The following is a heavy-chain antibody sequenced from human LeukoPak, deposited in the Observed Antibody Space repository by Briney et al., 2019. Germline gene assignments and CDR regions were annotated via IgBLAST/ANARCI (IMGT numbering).Heavy chain of an antibody. CDR3: ARETTGGYDWFDP. J-gene: IGHJ5*02. CDR1: GFTFSSYW. V-gene: IGHV3-7*01. CDR2: IKQDGSEK. D-gene: IGHD2-8*02. Sequence: GGSLRLSCAASGFTFSSYWMSWLRQAPGKGLEWVANIKQDGSEKYYVDSVKGRFTISRDNAKNSLYLQMNSLRAEDTAVYYCARETTGGYDWFDPWGQGTLVTVSS.